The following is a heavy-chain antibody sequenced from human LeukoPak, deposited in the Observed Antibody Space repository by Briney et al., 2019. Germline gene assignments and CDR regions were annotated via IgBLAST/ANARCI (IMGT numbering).Heavy chain of an antibody. CDR3: ARGYSSSWHHYYYYMDV. Sequence: PGGSLRLSCVASGFTFSSYNMNWVRQAPGKGLEWVSYIGSSSSTIYYGDSVKGRFAISRDNAKNSLYLQMNSLRAEDTAVYYCARGYSSSWHHYYYYMDVWGKGTTVTVSS. CDR2: IGSSSSTI. J-gene: IGHJ6*03. V-gene: IGHV3-48*01. CDR1: GFTFSSYN. D-gene: IGHD6-13*01.